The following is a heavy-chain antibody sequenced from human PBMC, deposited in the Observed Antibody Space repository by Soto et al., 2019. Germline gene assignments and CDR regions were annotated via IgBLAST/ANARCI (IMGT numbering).Heavy chain of an antibody. CDR3: ARLYGDYSFDY. V-gene: IGHV3-23*01. CDR2: ISGSGGST. Sequence: GSLRLSCAASGFTFSSYAMSWVRQAPGKGLEWVSAISGSGGSTYYADSVKGRLTISRDNSKNTLYLQMNSLRAEDTAVYYCARLYGDYSFDYWGQGTLVTVSS. J-gene: IGHJ4*02. CDR1: GFTFSSYA. D-gene: IGHD4-17*01.